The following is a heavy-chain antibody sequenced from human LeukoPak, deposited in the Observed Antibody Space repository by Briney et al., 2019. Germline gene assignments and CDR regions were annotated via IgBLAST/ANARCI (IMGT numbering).Heavy chain of an antibody. CDR2: ISYDGSNK. CDR1: GFTFSSYG. CDR3: AKDTRNYPGY. D-gene: IGHD2-15*01. Sequence: GGSLRLSCAASGFTFSSYGMHWVRQAPGKGLEWVAVISYDGSNKYYADSVKGRFTISRDNSKNMLYLQMNSLRAEDTAVYYCAKDTRNYPGYWGQGTLVTVSS. J-gene: IGHJ4*02. V-gene: IGHV3-30*18.